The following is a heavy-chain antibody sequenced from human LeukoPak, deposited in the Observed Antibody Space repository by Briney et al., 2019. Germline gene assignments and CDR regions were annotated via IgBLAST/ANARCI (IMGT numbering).Heavy chain of an antibody. D-gene: IGHD2-21*02. V-gene: IGHV3-23*01. CDR2: LSGSDNST. Sequence: GGSLRLSCAASGFTFSSYGMTWVRQAPGKGLEWVSGLSGSDNSTYYADSVKGRFTISRDNSKNTLYLQMNSLRAEDTAIYYCAKDRLTLDAFDIWGQGTMVTVSS. J-gene: IGHJ3*02. CDR1: GFTFSSYG. CDR3: AKDRLTLDAFDI.